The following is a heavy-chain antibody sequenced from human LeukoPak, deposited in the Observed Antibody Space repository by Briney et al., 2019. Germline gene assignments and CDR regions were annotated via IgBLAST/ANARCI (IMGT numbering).Heavy chain of an antibody. V-gene: IGHV1-69*05. J-gene: IGHJ6*03. D-gene: IGHD6-6*01. CDR1: GATFSSYA. Sequence: GASVKVSCKASGATFSSYAISWVRQAPGQGLEWMGGIIPIFGTANYAQKFQGRVTITTDESTSTAYMELSSLRSEDTAAYYCARHGARLFYYYYMDVWGKGTTVTVSS. CDR3: ARHGARLFYYYYMDV. CDR2: IIPIFGTA.